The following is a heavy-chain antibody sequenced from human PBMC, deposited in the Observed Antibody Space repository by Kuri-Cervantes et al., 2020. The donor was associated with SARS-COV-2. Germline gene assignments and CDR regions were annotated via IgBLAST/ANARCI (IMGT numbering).Heavy chain of an antibody. CDR2: INPNSGGT. CDR3: ARDTAALVGATLDY. J-gene: IGHJ4*02. V-gene: IGHV1-2*02. Sequence: ASVKVSRKASGYTFTGYYMHWVRQAPGQGLEWMGWINPNSGGTNYAQKFQGRVTMTRDTSISTAHMELSRLRSDDTAVYYCARDTAALVGATLDYWGQGTLVTVSS. CDR1: GYTFTGYY. D-gene: IGHD1-26*01.